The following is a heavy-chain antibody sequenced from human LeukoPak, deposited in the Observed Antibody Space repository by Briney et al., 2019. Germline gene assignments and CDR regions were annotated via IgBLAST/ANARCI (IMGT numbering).Heavy chain of an antibody. Sequence: GESLKISCKGSGYSFTNYWIGWVRQMPGKGLEGRGIIYPGDSDTRYSPSFQGQVTISDDKSISTAYLQWSSLKASDTAMYYCHRGGGYGDYVIDYWGQGTLVTVSS. D-gene: IGHD4-17*01. CDR1: GYSFTNYW. CDR3: HRGGGYGDYVIDY. J-gene: IGHJ4*02. CDR2: IYPGDSDT. V-gene: IGHV5-51*01.